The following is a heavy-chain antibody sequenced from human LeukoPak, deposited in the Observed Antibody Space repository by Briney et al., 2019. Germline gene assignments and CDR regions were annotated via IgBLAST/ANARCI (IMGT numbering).Heavy chain of an antibody. CDR3: AASYSTSSGVDH. V-gene: IGHV4-4*09. CDR2: IYKRGTT. CDR1: VDSMSDYY. Sequence: SETLSLTCNVSVDSMSDYYWSWIRQSPGGGLEWIGYIYKRGTTNYIPSLRSRVTISVDKSKRQLSLRLNSVTAADTAVYYCAASYSTSSGVDHWGQGTLVTVSS. D-gene: IGHD6-6*01. J-gene: IGHJ4*02.